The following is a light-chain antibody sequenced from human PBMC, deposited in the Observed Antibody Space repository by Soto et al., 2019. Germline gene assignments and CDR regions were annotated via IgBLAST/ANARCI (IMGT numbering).Light chain of an antibody. CDR2: DAS. Sequence: ESVFTQSPATLSLSPGERATLSCRASQSVSSYLAWYQQKPGQAPRLLIYDASNRATGIPARFSGSGSGTDFTLTISSLEXEDFAVYYCQQRSNWPPLLTFGGGTKVDTK. J-gene: IGKJ4*01. V-gene: IGKV3-11*01. CDR1: QSVSSY. CDR3: QQRSNWPPLLT.